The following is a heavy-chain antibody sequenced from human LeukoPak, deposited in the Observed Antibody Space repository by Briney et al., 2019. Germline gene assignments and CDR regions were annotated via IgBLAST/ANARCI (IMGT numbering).Heavy chain of an antibody. CDR1: GFTFSSYS. CDR3: AKPSSGYGSFDS. Sequence: SGGSLRLSCAASGFTFSSYSMNWVRQAPGKGLEWVSYISSSSSTIYYADSVKGRFTISRDNSKNTLHLQMNSLRAEDTAVYYCAKPSSGYGSFDSWGQGTLVTVSS. CDR2: ISSSSSTI. V-gene: IGHV3-48*01. D-gene: IGHD6-19*01. J-gene: IGHJ4*02.